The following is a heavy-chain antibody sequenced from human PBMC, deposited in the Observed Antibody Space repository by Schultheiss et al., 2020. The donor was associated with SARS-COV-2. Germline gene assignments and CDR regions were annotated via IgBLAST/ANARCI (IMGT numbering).Heavy chain of an antibody. D-gene: IGHD6-6*01. CDR2: IYYSGST. CDR1: GGSISSSNW. V-gene: IGHV4-4*02. J-gene: IGHJ6*02. CDR3: ARVVAARRGEVYYYYYGMDV. Sequence: SETLSLTCAVSGGSISSSNWWSWVRQPPGKGLEWIGYIYYSGSTYYNPSLKSRVTISVDTSKNQFSLKLSSVTAADTAVYYCARVVAARRGEVYYYYYGMDVWGQGTTVTVSS.